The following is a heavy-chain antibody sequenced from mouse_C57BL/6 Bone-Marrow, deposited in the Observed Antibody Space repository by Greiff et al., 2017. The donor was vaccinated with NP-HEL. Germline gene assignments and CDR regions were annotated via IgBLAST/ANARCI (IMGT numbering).Heavy chain of an antibody. Sequence: QVQLQQPGAELVRPGSSVKLSCKASGYTFTSYWMDWVKQRPGQGLEWIGNIYPSDSETHYNQKFKDKATLTVDKSSSTAYMQLSSLTSEDSAVYYCARDSIYFDYWGKGTTLTVSS. CDR3: ARDSIYFDY. D-gene: IGHD2-10*02. CDR2: IYPSDSET. CDR1: GYTFTSYW. J-gene: IGHJ2*01. V-gene: IGHV1-61*01.